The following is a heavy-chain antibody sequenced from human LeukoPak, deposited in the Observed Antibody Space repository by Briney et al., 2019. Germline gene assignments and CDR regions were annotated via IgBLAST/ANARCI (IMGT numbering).Heavy chain of an antibody. CDR1: GFTFDDYA. CDR2: ISGDGGST. Sequence: GGSLRLSCAASGFTFDDYAMHWVRQAPGKGLELVSLISGDGGSTYYADSVKGRFTISRDNSKNSLYLQMNSLRTEDTALYYCAKDGYYDSSGYYYPPDYWGQGTLVTVSS. J-gene: IGHJ4*02. CDR3: AKDGYYDSSGYYYPPDY. D-gene: IGHD3-22*01. V-gene: IGHV3-43*02.